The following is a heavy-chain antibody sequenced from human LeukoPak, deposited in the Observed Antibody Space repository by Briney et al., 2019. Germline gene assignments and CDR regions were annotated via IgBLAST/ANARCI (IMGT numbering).Heavy chain of an antibody. Sequence: GGSLRLSCAASGFTFSSYVMSWVRQAPGKGLEWVSSISNSGGSTYYADSVRGRFTISRDNSKNTLYLQMNSLRAEDTAVYYCARQLGGYYFDCWGQGTLVTASS. CDR3: ARQLGGYYFDC. J-gene: IGHJ4*02. CDR2: ISNSGGST. CDR1: GFTFSSYV. D-gene: IGHD1-1*01. V-gene: IGHV3-23*01.